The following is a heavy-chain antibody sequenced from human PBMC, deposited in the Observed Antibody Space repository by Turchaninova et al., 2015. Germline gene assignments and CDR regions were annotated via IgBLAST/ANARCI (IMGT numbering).Heavy chain of an antibody. J-gene: IGHJ6*02. CDR1: GDPFTGYY. CDR2: INPNRGGT. CDR3: ARSGSGTEGYYYYGMDV. Sequence: QVQLVQSGAEVPKPGASVQVFCRASGDPFTGYYRQWGRRSPGQGLEGVGWINPNRGGTNEAQKVQGGATMTRDTSISTDYMDLSRLRSDDTAVYYCARSGSGTEGYYYYGMDVWGQGTTVTVSS. V-gene: IGHV1-2*02. D-gene: IGHD2-2*01.